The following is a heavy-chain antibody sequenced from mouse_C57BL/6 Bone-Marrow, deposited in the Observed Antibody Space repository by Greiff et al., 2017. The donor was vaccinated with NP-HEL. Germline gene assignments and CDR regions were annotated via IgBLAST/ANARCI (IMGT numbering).Heavy chain of an antibody. CDR2: IYYDGSCS. Sequence: EVKLVESEGGLVQPGSSMKLSCTASGFTFRDYYMALVRQDPEKGLELVANIYYDGSCSYYLDSLKSRFIISRDNAKNILYLQRSSLKSEDTATYYCARDEGLRFAYWGQGTLVTVSA. CDR3: ARDEGLRFAY. V-gene: IGHV5-16*01. J-gene: IGHJ3*01. D-gene: IGHD2-4*01. CDR1: GFTFRDYY.